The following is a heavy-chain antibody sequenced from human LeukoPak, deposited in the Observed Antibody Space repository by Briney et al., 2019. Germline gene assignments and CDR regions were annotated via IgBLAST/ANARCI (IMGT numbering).Heavy chain of an antibody. CDR2: ISSSGSTI. V-gene: IGHV3-48*03. J-gene: IGHJ5*02. CDR1: GFTFSSYE. Sequence: GGSLRLSCAASGFTFSSYEMNWVRQAPGKGLEWVSYISSSGSTIYYADSVKGRFTITRDNAKNSLYLQMNSLRAEDTAVHYCARGVKGYSYGPNWFDPWGQGTLVTVSS. D-gene: IGHD5-18*01. CDR3: ARGVKGYSYGPNWFDP.